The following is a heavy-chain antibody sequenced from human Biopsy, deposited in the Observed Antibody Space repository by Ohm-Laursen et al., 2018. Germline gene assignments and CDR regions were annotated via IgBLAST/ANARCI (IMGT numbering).Heavy chain of an antibody. CDR1: GGSISSGGFY. CDR2: IFNSANT. CDR3: ARGDYFDSNGYFWFDP. D-gene: IGHD3-22*01. Sequence: SETLSLTCTVSGGSISSGGFYWSWIRQRPGKGLEWIGYIFNSANTYYNPSLKNLITISGDTSKNQFSLKLNSVTAADTAVYYCARGDYFDSNGYFWFDPWGQGTLVTVSS. J-gene: IGHJ5*02. V-gene: IGHV4-31*01.